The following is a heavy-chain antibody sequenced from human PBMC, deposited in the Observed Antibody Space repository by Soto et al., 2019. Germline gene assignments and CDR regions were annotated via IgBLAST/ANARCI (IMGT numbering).Heavy chain of an antibody. Sequence: QVQLVQSGAEVKKPGSSVKVSCSASGVTFSSYAFTWVRQAPGQGLEWMGNIIPVFRTSTYAQRFQGRLTISADESTNTVYMELSGLRSVDTAVYSCAKDVSWDVGGGESWGQGTLVIVSS. J-gene: IGHJ4*02. D-gene: IGHD3-16*01. V-gene: IGHV1-69*18. CDR2: IIPVFRTS. CDR3: AKDVSWDVGGGES. CDR1: GVTFSSYA.